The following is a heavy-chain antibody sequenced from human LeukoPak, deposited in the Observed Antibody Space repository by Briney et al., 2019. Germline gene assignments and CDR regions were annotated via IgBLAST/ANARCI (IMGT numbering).Heavy chain of an antibody. D-gene: IGHD5-18*01. Sequence: SETLSLTCAVYGGSFSGYYWSWIRQPPGKGLEWIGEINHSGSTNYNPSLKSRVTISVDTSTNQFSLKLSSVTAADTAVYYCAREEGYSYGSGAFDIWGQGTMVAVPS. V-gene: IGHV4-34*01. CDR1: GGSFSGYY. J-gene: IGHJ3*02. CDR2: INHSGST. CDR3: AREEGYSYGSGAFDI.